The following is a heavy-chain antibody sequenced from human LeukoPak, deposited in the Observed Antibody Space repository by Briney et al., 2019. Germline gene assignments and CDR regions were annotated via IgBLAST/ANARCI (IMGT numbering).Heavy chain of an antibody. CDR2: IIPIFGTA. D-gene: IGHD5-24*01. Sequence: SVKVSCKASGYTFTSYGISWVRQAPGQGLEWMGGIIPIFGTANYAQKFQGRVTITADESTSTAYMELSSLRSEDTAVYYCARGSRDGPSGLLGYWGQGTLVTVSS. CDR3: ARGSRDGPSGLLGY. J-gene: IGHJ4*02. CDR1: GYTFTSYG. V-gene: IGHV1-69*13.